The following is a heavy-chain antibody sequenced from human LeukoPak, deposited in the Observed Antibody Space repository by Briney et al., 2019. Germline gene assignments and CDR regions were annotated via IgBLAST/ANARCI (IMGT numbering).Heavy chain of an antibody. Sequence: SETLSLTCTVSGGSISSSSYYWGWIRQPPGKGLEWIGSIYYSGSTDYNPSLKSRVTMSVDTSKDQFSMKLSYVTAADMAVYYCARQGRGIVGPYLDYWGQGTLVTVSS. CDR3: ARQGRGIVGPYLDY. J-gene: IGHJ4*02. D-gene: IGHD1-26*01. CDR1: GGSISSSSYY. CDR2: IYYSGST. V-gene: IGHV4-39*01.